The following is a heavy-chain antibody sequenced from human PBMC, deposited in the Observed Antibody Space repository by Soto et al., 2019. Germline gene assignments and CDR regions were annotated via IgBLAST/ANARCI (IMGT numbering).Heavy chain of an antibody. CDR1: GGSFIDYS. CDR2: INHSGSA. J-gene: IGHJ4*02. CDR3: ARLSDY. Sequence: QVLLQQWGAGRLKPSETLSLTCAVYGGSFIDYSWGWIRQSPGTGLEWIGEINHSGSANYNPSLNSRVTISVDTSKNQFSLKLYSVTAAAAAVYYCARLSDYWSQGTLVTVSS. V-gene: IGHV4-34*01.